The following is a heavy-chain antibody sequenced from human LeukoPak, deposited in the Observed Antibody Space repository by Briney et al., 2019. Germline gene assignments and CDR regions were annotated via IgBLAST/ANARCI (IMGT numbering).Heavy chain of an antibody. J-gene: IGHJ6*03. CDR1: GGSISSSSYY. CDR2: IYYSGST. Sequence: SETLSLTCTVSGGSISSSSYYWGWIRQPPGKGLEWIGSIYYSGSTYYNPSLKSRVTISVDTSKNQFSLKLSSVTAADTAVYYCARVAGMSTGIDMDAWGKGTTVTVSS. D-gene: IGHD5/OR15-5a*01. CDR3: ARVAGMSTGIDMDA. V-gene: IGHV4-39*07.